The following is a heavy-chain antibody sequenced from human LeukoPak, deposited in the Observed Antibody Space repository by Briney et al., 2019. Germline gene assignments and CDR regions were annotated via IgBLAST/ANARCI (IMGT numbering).Heavy chain of an antibody. V-gene: IGHV4-59*01. CDR3: ARDSLWFDP. Sequence: SETLSLTCTVSGGSISSYYWSWVRQPPGKGLEWIGYIYYSGSTNYNPSLKSRVTISVDTSKNQFSLNLSSVTAADTAVYYCARDSLWFDPWGQGTLVTVSS. CDR1: GGSISSYY. J-gene: IGHJ5*02. CDR2: IYYSGST.